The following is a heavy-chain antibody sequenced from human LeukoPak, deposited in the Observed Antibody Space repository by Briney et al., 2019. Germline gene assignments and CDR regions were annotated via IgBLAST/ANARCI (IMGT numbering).Heavy chain of an antibody. CDR1: GGSFSGYY. CDR3: AGPPPRYSSGWYYFDY. J-gene: IGHJ4*02. D-gene: IGHD6-19*01. CDR2: INHSGST. V-gene: IGHV4-34*01. Sequence: PSETLSLTCAVYGGSFSGYYWSWIRQPPGKGLEWIGEINHSGSTNYNPSLKSRVTISVDTSKNQFSLKLSSVTAADTAVYYCAGPPPRYSSGWYYFDYWGQGTLVTVSS.